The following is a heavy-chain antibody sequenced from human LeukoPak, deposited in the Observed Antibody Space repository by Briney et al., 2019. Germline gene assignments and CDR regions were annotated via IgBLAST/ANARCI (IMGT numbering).Heavy chain of an antibody. J-gene: IGHJ6*03. V-gene: IGHV1-8*01. Sequence: ASVKVSCKTSGYAFTSYDINWVRQAPGQGLEWMGWMNPNTGHTGSAEQFQGRVTMTRNTSISTDYMELSSLKSEDTATYYCARGRTDCNNGVCYSNYYYMDVWGKGTTVTVSS. CDR1: GYAFTSYD. CDR3: ARGRTDCNNGVCYSNYYYMDV. D-gene: IGHD2-8*01. CDR2: MNPNTGHT.